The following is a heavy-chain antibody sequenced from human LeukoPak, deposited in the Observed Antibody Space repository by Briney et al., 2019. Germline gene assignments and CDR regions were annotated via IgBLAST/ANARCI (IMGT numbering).Heavy chain of an antibody. CDR3: ASTRDCGGDCYSDY. J-gene: IGHJ4*02. CDR1: GGSISSGSYY. CDR2: IYTSGST. D-gene: IGHD2-21*02. V-gene: IGHV4-61*02. Sequence: SETLSLTCTVSGGSISSGSYYWSWIRQPAGKGLEWIGRIYTSGSTNYNPSLKSRVTMSVDTSKNQFSLKLSSVTAADTAVYYCASTRDCGGDCYSDYWGQGTLVTVSS.